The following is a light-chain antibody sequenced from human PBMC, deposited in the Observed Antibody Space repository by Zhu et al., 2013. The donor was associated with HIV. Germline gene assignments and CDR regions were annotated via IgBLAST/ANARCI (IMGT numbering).Light chain of an antibody. CDR2: GAS. CDR1: QDINRY. Sequence: DIQMTQSPSSLSASVGDRVTITCRASQDINRYLNWYQQKPGKAPKLLIYGASSLQSGVPSRFSGSGSGTDFTLTISSLQPEDFATYYCQQIFRPPVTFGGGTEGGHQT. V-gene: IGKV1-39*01. CDR3: QQIFRPPVT. J-gene: IGKJ4*01.